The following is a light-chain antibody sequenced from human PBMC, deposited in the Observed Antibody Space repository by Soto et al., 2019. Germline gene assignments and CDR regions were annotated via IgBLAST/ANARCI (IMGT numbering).Light chain of an antibody. J-gene: IGKJ3*01. CDR3: QQYNNRPRT. CDR2: GAS. Sequence: EIVMTQSPATLSVSPGERATLSCRASQSVSSNLAWYQQKPGQGPRLLIYGASTRATGIPARFSGSGSGTEFTLTISSLQSEDFAVYYCQQYNNRPRTFGPGTKVDIK. V-gene: IGKV3-15*01. CDR1: QSVSSN.